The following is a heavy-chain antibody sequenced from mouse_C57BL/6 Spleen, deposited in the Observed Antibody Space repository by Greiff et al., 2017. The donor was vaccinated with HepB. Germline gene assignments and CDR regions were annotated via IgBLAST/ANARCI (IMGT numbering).Heavy chain of an antibody. D-gene: IGHD3-2*02. CDR1: GYAFSSYW. Sequence: VQLKESGAELVKPGASVKISCKASGYAFSSYWMNWVKQRPGKGLEWIGQIYPGDGDTNYNGKFKGKAYMQLSSLTSEDSAVYFCARREAQAPYAMDYWGQGTSVTVSS. V-gene: IGHV1-80*01. CDR3: ARREAQAPYAMDY. J-gene: IGHJ4*01. CDR2: IYPGDGDT.